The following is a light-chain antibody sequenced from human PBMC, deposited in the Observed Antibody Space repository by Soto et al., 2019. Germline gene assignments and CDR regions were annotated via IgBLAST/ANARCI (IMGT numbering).Light chain of an antibody. V-gene: IGKV3-11*01. CDR2: DAS. J-gene: IGKJ5*01. CDR3: QQRSNLPLT. Sequence: EIVVTQSPATLSFSPGERATLSCRASQSVSSYLAWYQQKPGQAPRLLIYDASNRATGIPARFSGSGSGTDFTLTISSLEPEDFAVYYCQQRSNLPLTFGQGTRLEIK. CDR1: QSVSSY.